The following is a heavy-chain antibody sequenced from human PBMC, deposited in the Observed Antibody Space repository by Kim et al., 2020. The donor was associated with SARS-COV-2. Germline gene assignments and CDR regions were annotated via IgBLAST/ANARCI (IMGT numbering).Heavy chain of an antibody. CDR1: GFTFSSYS. V-gene: IGHV3-21*01. J-gene: IGHJ5*02. CDR3: ARGLEGGDWFDP. D-gene: IGHD3-16*01. Sequence: GGSLRLSCAASGFTFSSYSMNWVRQAPGKGLEWVSSISSSSSYIYYADSVKGRFTISRDNAKNSLYLQMNSLRAEDTAVYYCARGLEGGDWFDPWGQGTLVTVSS. CDR2: ISSSSSYI.